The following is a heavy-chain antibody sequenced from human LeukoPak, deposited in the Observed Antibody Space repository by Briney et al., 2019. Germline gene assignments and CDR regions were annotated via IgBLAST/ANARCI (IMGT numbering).Heavy chain of an antibody. D-gene: IGHD2-21*02. Sequence: QPGGSLRLSCAASGFTFSRYWMHWVRQALGKGLVWVSRIKSDGRSTSYADFARGRFTISRDNAKNTLYLQMNSLRVEDTAVYYCARAMAVTAPDSWGQGTLVTVSS. CDR2: IKSDGRST. J-gene: IGHJ4*02. CDR3: ARAMAVTAPDS. CDR1: GFTFSRYW. V-gene: IGHV3-74*01.